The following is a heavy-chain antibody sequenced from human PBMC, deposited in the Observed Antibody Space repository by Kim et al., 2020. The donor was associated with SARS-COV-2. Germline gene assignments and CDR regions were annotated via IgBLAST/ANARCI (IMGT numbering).Heavy chain of an antibody. CDR2: IYYSGST. CDR1: GGSISSYY. D-gene: IGHD6-13*01. Sequence: SETLSLTCTVSGGSISSYYWSWIRQPPGKGLEWIGYIYYSGSTNYNPSLKSRVTISVDTSKNQFSLKLSSVTAADTAVYYCARAGSSSWYFGYYYYGMDVWGQGTTVTVSS. J-gene: IGHJ6*02. V-gene: IGHV4-59*13. CDR3: ARAGSSSWYFGYYYYGMDV.